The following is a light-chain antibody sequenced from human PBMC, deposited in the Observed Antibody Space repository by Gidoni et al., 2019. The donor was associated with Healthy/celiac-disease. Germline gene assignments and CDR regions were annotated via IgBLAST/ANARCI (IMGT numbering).Light chain of an antibody. Sequence: DIQMTQSQSSLSASVGDRVSITCRASQSISSYLNWYQQKPGIAPKLLIYAASRLQSGVPSRFRVSGSGTDFTLTISSLQPEDFATYYFQQSYSTPRTFGQGTKLEIK. J-gene: IGKJ2*01. V-gene: IGKV1-39*01. CDR2: AAS. CDR3: QQSYSTPRT. CDR1: QSISSY.